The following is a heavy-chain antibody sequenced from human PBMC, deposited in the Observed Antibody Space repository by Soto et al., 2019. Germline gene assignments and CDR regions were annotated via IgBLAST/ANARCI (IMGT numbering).Heavy chain of an antibody. CDR3: ARTAGYYRGRHFDF. CDR2: IDWDDDK. V-gene: IGHV2-70*04. Sequence: PTLVNPTQTLTLTCTFSGFSLRNTGMRVSWIRQPPGKALEWLARIDWDDDKFYSTSLKTRLTISKDTSENQVVLTMTNMDPVDTATYYCARTAGYYRGRHFDFWGQGTLVTVSS. J-gene: IGHJ4*02. D-gene: IGHD3-10*01. CDR1: GFSLRNTGMR.